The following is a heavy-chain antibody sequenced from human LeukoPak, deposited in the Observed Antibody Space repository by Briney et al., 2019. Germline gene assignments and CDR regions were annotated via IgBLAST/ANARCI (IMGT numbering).Heavy chain of an antibody. CDR1: GGAISNYY. CDR3: ARAYYGDFFDY. J-gene: IGHJ4*02. Sequence: SETLSLTCNVSGGAISNYYWSWIRQPPGKGLEWIGYISYSGSGSYNRSVKSRVTISVDTSKNQFSLKLNSVTAADTAVYYCARAYYGDFFDYWGQGTLVTVSS. D-gene: IGHD4-17*01. CDR2: ISYSGSG. V-gene: IGHV4-59*08.